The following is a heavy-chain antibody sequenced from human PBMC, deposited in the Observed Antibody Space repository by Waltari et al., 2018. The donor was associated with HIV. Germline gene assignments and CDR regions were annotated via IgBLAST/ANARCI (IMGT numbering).Heavy chain of an antibody. CDR2: IKQDGSEK. CDR1: GFTFSSYW. J-gene: IGHJ1*01. CDR3: ARDEPHDYVWGSYPPYLGYFQH. D-gene: IGHD3-16*02. V-gene: IGHV3-7*01. Sequence: EVQLVESGGGLVQPGGSLRLSCAASGFTFSSYWMSWVRQAPGKGLEWVANIKQDGSEKYYVDSVKGRFTIARDNAKNSLYLQMNSLRAEDTAVYYCARDEPHDYVWGSYPPYLGYFQHWGQGTLVTVSS.